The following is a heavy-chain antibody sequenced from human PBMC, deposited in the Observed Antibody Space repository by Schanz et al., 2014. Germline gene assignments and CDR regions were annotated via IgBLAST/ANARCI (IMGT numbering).Heavy chain of an antibody. CDR1: GFNFSDYA. CDR2: NSGGGGTT. CDR3: AKDGPGGSGSYSADGGMDV. Sequence: EVHLLESGGGLVPPGGSLRLSCAASGFNFSDYAMCWVRQAPGKGLEWVSANSGGGGTTYYTDSVKGRFTLSRDNSKSTLYLQMNSLRAEDTAVYYCAKDGPGGSGSYSADGGMDVWGQGTTVTVSS. D-gene: IGHD3-10*01. V-gene: IGHV3-23*01. J-gene: IGHJ6*02.